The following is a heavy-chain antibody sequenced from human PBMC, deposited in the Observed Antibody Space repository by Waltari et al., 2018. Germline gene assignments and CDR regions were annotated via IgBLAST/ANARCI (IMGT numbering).Heavy chain of an antibody. J-gene: IGHJ5*02. V-gene: IGHV1-69*11. D-gene: IGHD6-25*01. CDR2: IIPIRGAP. CDR1: GGTFSTYA. CDR3: ARGGRGGITAAVNP. Sequence: QVQLVQSGAEVKKPGSSVKVSCKTSGGTFSTYAISWVRQAPGQGLEWMGGIIPIRGAPNYAKRFQGRLTISANESTNTAYMALSSLRSEDTAVYYCARGGRGGITAAVNPWGQGTLIVVSS.